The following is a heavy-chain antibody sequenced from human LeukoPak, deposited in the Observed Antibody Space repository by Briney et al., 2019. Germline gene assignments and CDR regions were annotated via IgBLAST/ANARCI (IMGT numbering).Heavy chain of an antibody. D-gene: IGHD6-6*01. CDR3: ARGDVAARLQT. V-gene: IGHV4-34*01. CDR2: ISHTGST. J-gene: IGHJ4*02. Sequence: SETLSLTCTVYGGPFSGYFWTWIRQPPGKGLELIGEISHTGSTNYNPSLKSRVTISVDTSKNQFSLKLNSMTAADTAVYYCARGDVAARLQTWGQGTLVTVSS. CDR1: GGPFSGYF.